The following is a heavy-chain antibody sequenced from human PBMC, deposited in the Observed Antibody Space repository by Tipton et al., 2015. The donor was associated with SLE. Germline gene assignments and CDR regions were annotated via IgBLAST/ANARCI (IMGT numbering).Heavy chain of an antibody. CDR1: GGSISSYY. CDR2: IYYSGST. D-gene: IGHD3-16*01. V-gene: IGHV4-59*01. J-gene: IGHJ4*02. CDR3: ARGEGGGN. Sequence: LSCTVSGGSISSYYWSWIRQPPGKGLEWIGYIYYSGSTNYNPSLKSRVTISVDTSKNQFSLKLSSVTAADTAVCYCARGEGGGNWGQGALGSVSS.